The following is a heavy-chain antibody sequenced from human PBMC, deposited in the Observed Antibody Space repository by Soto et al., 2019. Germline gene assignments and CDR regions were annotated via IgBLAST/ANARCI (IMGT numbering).Heavy chain of an antibody. CDR2: IKQDGSEK. J-gene: IGHJ6*04. Sequence: GGSLRLSCAASGFTFSSYWMSWVRQAPGKGLEWVANIKQDGSEKYYVDSVKGRFTISRENAKNSLYLQMNSLRAEDTAVYYCERDTVNKFFYYYGIDVWGEGNTVTVSS. CDR3: ERDTVNKFFYYYGIDV. CDR1: GFTFSSYW. V-gene: IGHV3-7*01. D-gene: IGHD4-17*01.